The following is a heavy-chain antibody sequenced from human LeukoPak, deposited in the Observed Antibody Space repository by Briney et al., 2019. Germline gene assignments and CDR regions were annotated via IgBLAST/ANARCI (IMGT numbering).Heavy chain of an antibody. D-gene: IGHD2-2*01. V-gene: IGHV1-69*01. J-gene: IGHJ6*04. Sequence: SVKVSCKASGGTFSSYAISWVRQAPGQGLEWMGGIIPIFGTANYAQKFQGRVTITADESTSTAYMELSSLRSEDTAVYYCARGPTECSSTSCHEKSGGYYYYYGMDVWGKGTTVTVSS. CDR2: IIPIFGTA. CDR1: GGTFSSYA. CDR3: ARGPTECSSTSCHEKSGGYYYYYGMDV.